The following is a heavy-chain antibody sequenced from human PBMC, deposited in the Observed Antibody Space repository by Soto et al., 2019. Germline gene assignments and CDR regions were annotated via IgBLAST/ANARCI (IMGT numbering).Heavy chain of an antibody. D-gene: IGHD2-2*01. CDR3: ARSGPGENSVVVPAAMPGVSYYYYGMDV. J-gene: IGHJ6*02. V-gene: IGHV3-30-3*01. CDR1: GFTFSSYA. Sequence: GGSLRLSCAASGFTFSSYAMHWVRQAPGKGLEWVAVISYDGSNKYYADSVKGRFTISRDNSKNTLYLQMNSLRAEDTAVYYCARSGPGENSVVVPAAMPGVSYYYYGMDVWGQGTTVTVSS. CDR2: ISYDGSNK.